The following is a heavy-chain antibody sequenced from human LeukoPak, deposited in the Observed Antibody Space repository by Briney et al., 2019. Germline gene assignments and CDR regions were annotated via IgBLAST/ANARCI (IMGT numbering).Heavy chain of an antibody. CDR2: VKSEPDGGTT. CDR1: GFTFSNAW. V-gene: IGHV3-15*01. Sequence: GGSLRLSCAASGFTFSNAWMSWVRQAPGKGLEWVGRVKSEPDGGTTDYAVPVKGRFSISRDDSKNTLYLQMNSLKTEDTAVYYCTTDIHSSSPESYYYYYYMDVWGKGTTVTVSS. D-gene: IGHD6-6*01. J-gene: IGHJ6*03. CDR3: TTDIHSSSPESYYYYYYMDV.